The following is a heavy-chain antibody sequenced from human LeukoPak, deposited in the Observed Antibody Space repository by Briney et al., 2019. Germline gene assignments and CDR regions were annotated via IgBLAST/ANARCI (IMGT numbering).Heavy chain of an antibody. CDR2: IYYSGCT. Sequence: SETLSLTCTVSGGSISSGDYYWSWIRQPRGKGLEGIGYIYYSGCTYYNPSLKSRVTMSVDTSKNQFSLKLSSETAADTAVYYCARGPVGYGEAPPDYWGQGTLVTVSS. J-gene: IGHJ4*02. V-gene: IGHV4-30-4*01. D-gene: IGHD4-17*01. CDR1: GGSISSGDYY. CDR3: ARGPVGYGEAPPDY.